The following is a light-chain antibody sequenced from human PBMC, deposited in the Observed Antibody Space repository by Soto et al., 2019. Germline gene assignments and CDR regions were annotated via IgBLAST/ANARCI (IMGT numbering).Light chain of an antibody. J-gene: IGKJ1*01. CDR3: QQYGGSMT. CDR2: GAS. Sequence: ELVLTQSPGTLSLSPGERATLSCRASQRVSSNYLAWYQQKPGRAPRLLIYGASSMETGIPDRFSGSGSGTDFTLTISRLEPEDFAVYYCQQYGGSMTFGQGNKVEIQ. V-gene: IGKV3-20*01. CDR1: QRVSSNY.